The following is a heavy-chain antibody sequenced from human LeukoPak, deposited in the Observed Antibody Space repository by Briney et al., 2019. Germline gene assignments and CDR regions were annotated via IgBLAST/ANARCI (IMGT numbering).Heavy chain of an antibody. CDR3: ARGGSRELQYSSSIFDY. CDR1: GGTFSSYA. CDR2: MNPNSGNT. V-gene: IGHV1-8*02. Sequence: ASVKVSCKASGGTFSSYAISWVRQAPGQGLEWMGWMNPNSGNTGYTQKFQGRVTMTRNTSISTAYMELSSLRSEDTAVYYCARGGSRELQYSSSIFDYWGQGTLVTVSS. D-gene: IGHD6-6*01. J-gene: IGHJ4*02.